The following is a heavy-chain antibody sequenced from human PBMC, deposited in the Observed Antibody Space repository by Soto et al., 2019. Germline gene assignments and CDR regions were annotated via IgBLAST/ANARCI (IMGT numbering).Heavy chain of an antibody. V-gene: IGHV6-1*01. J-gene: IGHJ6*02. CDR1: GDSVSSNSAA. D-gene: IGHD1-7*01. CDR2: TYYRSKWYN. CDR3: ARDSFGLELGDYYYYYGMDV. Sequence: SQTLSLTCAISGDSVSSNSAAWNWIRQSPSRGLEWLGRTYYRSKWYNDYAVSVKSRITINPDTSKNQFSLQLNSVTPEDTAVYYCARDSFGLELGDYYYYYGMDVWGQGTTAPVS.